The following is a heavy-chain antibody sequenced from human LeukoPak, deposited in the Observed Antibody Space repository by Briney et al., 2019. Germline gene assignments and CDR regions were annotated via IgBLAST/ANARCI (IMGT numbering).Heavy chain of an antibody. V-gene: IGHV4-59*01. CDR3: ARGRHIAAAGSKYFQH. Sequence: SETLSLTCTVSGGSISSYYWSWIRQPPGKGLEWIGYIYYSGSTNYNPSLKSRVTISVDTSKNQFSLKLSSVTAADTAVYYCARGRHIAAAGSKYFQHWGQGTLVTVSS. J-gene: IGHJ1*01. D-gene: IGHD6-13*01. CDR1: GGSISSYY. CDR2: IYYSGST.